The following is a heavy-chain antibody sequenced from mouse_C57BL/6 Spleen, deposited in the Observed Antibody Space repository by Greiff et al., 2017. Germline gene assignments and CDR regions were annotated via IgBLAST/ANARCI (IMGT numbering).Heavy chain of an antibody. V-gene: IGHV1-43*01. J-gene: IGHJ3*01. CDR3: AGSCPVVTAWFAY. CDR2: INPSTGGT. D-gene: IGHD2-2*01. CDR1: GYSFTGYY. Sequence: EVQLQQSGPELVKPGASVKISCKASGYSFTGYYMHWVKQSSEKSLEWIGEINPSTGGTSYNQKFKGKATLTVDKSSSTAYMQLKSLTSEDSAVYYCAGSCPVVTAWFAYWGQGTLVTVSA.